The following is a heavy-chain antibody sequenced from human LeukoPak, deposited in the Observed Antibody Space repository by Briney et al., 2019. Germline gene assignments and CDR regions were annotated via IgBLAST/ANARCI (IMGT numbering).Heavy chain of an antibody. CDR1: GFTFSSYS. CDR2: ISSSSSYI. CDR3: ARDFSWDGSGSDPHTHYYMDV. Sequence: GGSLRLSCAASGFTFSSYSMNWVRQAPGKGLEWVSSISSSSSYIYYADSVKGRFTISRDNAKNSLYLQMNSLRAEDTAVYYCARDFSWDGSGSDPHTHYYMDVWGKGTTVTISS. J-gene: IGHJ6*03. V-gene: IGHV3-21*01. D-gene: IGHD3-10*01.